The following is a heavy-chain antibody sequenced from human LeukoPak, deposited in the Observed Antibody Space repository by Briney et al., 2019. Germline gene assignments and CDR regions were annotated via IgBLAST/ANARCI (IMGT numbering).Heavy chain of an antibody. V-gene: IGHV4-59*12. CDR2: ISYSGSA. J-gene: IGHJ3*02. Sequence: PSETLSLTCTVSGGSISSYYWSWIRQPPGKGLEWIGYISYSGSATYNPSLKSRVTISVDTSKNQFSLKLSSVTAADTAVYYCAREAAPVVPAPIGQDDAFDIWGQGTMVTVSS. CDR3: AREAAPVVPAPIGQDDAFDI. D-gene: IGHD2-2*02. CDR1: GGSISSYY.